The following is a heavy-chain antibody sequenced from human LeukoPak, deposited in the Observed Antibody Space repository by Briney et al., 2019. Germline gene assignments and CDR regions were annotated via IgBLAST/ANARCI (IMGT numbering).Heavy chain of an antibody. CDR2: MNPNSGNT. CDR1: GYTLTSYD. CDR3: ATASTVTTERGSVVRAFDI. D-gene: IGHD4-17*01. V-gene: IGHV1-8*01. J-gene: IGHJ3*02. Sequence: ASVKVSCKASGYTLTSYDINWVRQATGQGLEWMGWMNPNSGNTGYAQKFQGRVTMTRSTSISTAYMELSSLRSEDTAVYYCATASTVTTERGSVVRAFDIWGQGTMVTVSS.